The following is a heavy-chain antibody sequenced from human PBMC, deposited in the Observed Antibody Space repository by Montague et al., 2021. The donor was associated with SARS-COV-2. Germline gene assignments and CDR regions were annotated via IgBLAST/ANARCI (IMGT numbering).Heavy chain of an antibody. CDR1: GDSISDYY. CDR3: ARTSRGSRYFYGVDV. CDR2: IFRSGAT. D-gene: IGHD3-10*01. V-gene: IGHV4-59*01. Sequence: SETLSLTCTVSGDSISDYYWSWIRQPPGMGLEWIGYIFRSGATNDNPPLKSRVIISLDTSKCQFSLRLSSVTAADTAIYYCARTSRGSRYFYGVDVWGQGTTVTVSS. J-gene: IGHJ6*02.